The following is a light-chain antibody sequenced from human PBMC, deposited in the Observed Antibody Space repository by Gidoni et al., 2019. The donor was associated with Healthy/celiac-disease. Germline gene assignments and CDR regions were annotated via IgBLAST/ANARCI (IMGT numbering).Light chain of an antibody. Sequence: EVVMTQSPATLSVSPGERATLSCRASQSVRNNLAWYQQKPGQAPRLLIYGASTRASGIPARFSGSGSGTEFTLTISSLQSEDFAVYYCQHYNNWPPLTFGQGTKVEIK. CDR2: GAS. J-gene: IGKJ1*01. V-gene: IGKV3-15*01. CDR1: QSVRNN. CDR3: QHYNNWPPLT.